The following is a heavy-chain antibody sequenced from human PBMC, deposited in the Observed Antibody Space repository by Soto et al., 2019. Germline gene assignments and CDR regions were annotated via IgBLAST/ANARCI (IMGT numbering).Heavy chain of an antibody. CDR3: TKEPCGRSSCYFDF. CDR1: GFTFSSHA. J-gene: IGHJ4*02. D-gene: IGHD2-2*01. CDR2: ISGSDAGT. Sequence: PGGSLRLSCEASGFTFSSHAMSWVRQAPGKGLEWVSAISGSDAGTFDADSVRGRFTISRDNSKNTLYLHMTSLRVEDTAIYYFTKEPCGRSSCYFDFWGQGSLVTVSS. V-gene: IGHV3-23*01.